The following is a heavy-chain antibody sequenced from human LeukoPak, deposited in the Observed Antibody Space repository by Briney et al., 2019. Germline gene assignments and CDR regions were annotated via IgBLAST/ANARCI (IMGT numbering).Heavy chain of an antibody. CDR3: VRLRRKYDRSGYYYYYDY. Sequence: GGSLTLSCAASGYTFSDFSVNWVRQAPGKGLEWVSSISVRSNYRYYADSVRGRFTISRDDARDSLFLQMNSLRAEDTAVYFCVRLRRKYDRSGYYYYYDYWGQGTLVTVSS. D-gene: IGHD3-22*01. J-gene: IGHJ4*02. V-gene: IGHV3-21*01. CDR1: GYTFSDFS. CDR2: ISVRSNYR.